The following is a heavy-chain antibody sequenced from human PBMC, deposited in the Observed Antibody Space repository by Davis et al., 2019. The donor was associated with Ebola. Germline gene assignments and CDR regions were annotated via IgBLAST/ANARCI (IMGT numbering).Heavy chain of an antibody. J-gene: IGHJ5*02. CDR2: INAGNGNT. Sequence: ASVKVSCKASGYTFTSYAMHWVRQAPGQRLEWMGWINAGNGNTKYSQKFQGRVTITRDTSASTAYMELSSLRSEDTAVYYCASHRLGYCSGGSCYYWFDPWGQGTLVTVSS. CDR3: ASHRLGYCSGGSCYYWFDP. CDR1: GYTFTSYA. D-gene: IGHD2-15*01. V-gene: IGHV1-3*01.